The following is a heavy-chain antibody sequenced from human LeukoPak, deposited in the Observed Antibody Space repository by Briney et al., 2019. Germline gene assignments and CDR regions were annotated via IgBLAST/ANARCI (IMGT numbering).Heavy chain of an antibody. CDR3: ARDGWESGDY. D-gene: IGHD1-26*01. CDR1: GGSINGYY. J-gene: IGHJ4*02. CDR2: IYYSGNT. V-gene: IGHV4-59*12. Sequence: SETLSLTCTVSGGSINGYYCSWIRQPPGRGLEWIGYIYYSGNTNYSPSLKSRVTISVDASRNQFSLRLSSVTAADTAVYYCARDGWESGDYWGQGTLVTVSS.